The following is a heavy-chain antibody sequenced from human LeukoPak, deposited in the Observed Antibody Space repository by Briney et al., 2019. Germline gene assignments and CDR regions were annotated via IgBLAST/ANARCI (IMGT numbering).Heavy chain of an antibody. D-gene: IGHD3-3*01. V-gene: IGHV5-51*01. CDR1: GYSFTSYW. CDR3: ARGESITIFGMVSAGYFDY. J-gene: IGHJ4*02. Sequence: GESLKISCKGSGYSFTSYWIGWVRQMPGKGLEWMGIIYPGGSDTRYSPSFQGQVTISADKSISTAYLQWSSLKASDTAMYYCARGESITIFGMVSAGYFDYWGQGTLVTVSS. CDR2: IYPGGSDT.